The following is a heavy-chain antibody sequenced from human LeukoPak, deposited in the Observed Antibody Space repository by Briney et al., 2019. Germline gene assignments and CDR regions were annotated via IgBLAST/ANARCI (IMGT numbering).Heavy chain of an antibody. CDR3: ARVGKVGAFDY. CDR1: GFTFTGYA. CDR2: ISYDGSNK. V-gene: IGHV3-30-3*01. Sequence: PGRSLRLSCAASGFTFTGYAMHWVRQAPGKGLEWVAVISYDGSNKYYADSVKGRFTISRDNSKNTLYLQMNSLRAEDTAVYYCARVGKVGAFDYWGQGTLVTVSS. D-gene: IGHD1-26*01. J-gene: IGHJ4*02.